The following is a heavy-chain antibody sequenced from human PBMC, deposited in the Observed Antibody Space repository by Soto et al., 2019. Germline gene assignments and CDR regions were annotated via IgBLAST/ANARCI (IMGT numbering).Heavy chain of an antibody. J-gene: IGHJ1*01. D-gene: IGHD3-3*01. CDR2: IKSKTDGGTT. CDR3: SVPGGYDSWSGYSAEYFHH. V-gene: IGHV3-15*07. CDR1: GFTVSNAW. Sequence: GGSLRLSCAASGFTVSNAWMNWVRQAPGKGLEWVGRIKSKTDGGTTDYAAPVKGRFTISRDDSKNTLYLQMNSLKTEDTAVYYCSVPGGYDSWSGYSAEYFHHWGQGTLVTVSS.